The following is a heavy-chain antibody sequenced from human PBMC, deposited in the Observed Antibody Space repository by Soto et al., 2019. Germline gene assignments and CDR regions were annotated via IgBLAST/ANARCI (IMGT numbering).Heavy chain of an antibody. CDR1: GFTFSSYA. D-gene: IGHD6-13*01. CDR3: AKDFAAAGHFDY. J-gene: IGHJ4*02. Sequence: EVQLLESGGGLVQPGGSLRLSCAASGFTFSSYAMSWVRQAPGKGLEWVSAISGSVGSTYYADSVKGRFTISGDNSKNTLYLQMNSLRAEDTAVYYCAKDFAAAGHFDYWGQGTLVTVSS. V-gene: IGHV3-23*01. CDR2: ISGSVGST.